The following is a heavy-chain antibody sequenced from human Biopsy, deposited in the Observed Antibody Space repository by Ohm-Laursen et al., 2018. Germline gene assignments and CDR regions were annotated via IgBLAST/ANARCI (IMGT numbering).Heavy chain of an antibody. CDR2: MSPNSSNT. CDR1: GYIFNNYD. D-gene: IGHD6-13*01. V-gene: IGHV1-8*01. Sequence: ASLKVSCKASGYIFNNYDINWVRQAAGQGPEWMGWMSPNSSNTGYAPKFQGRITLTRNTSISTAYLELSSLTSEDSAIYYCAKGHSSWFRYLQYWGQGILVTVSS. J-gene: IGHJ1*01. CDR3: AKGHSSWFRYLQY.